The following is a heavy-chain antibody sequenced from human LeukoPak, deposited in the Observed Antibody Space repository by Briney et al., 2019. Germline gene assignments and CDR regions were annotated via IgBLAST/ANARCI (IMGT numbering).Heavy chain of an antibody. V-gene: IGHV3-7*01. D-gene: IGHD3-22*01. Sequence: GGSLRLSCAASGFTFSSYWMSWVRQAPGKGLEWVANIKQDGSEKYYVDSVKGRFTISRDNSKNTLYLQMNSLRAEDTAVYYCARDPYYYDSSGYFDYWGQGTLVTVSS. CDR3: ARDPYYYDSSGYFDY. CDR1: GFTFSSYW. J-gene: IGHJ4*02. CDR2: IKQDGSEK.